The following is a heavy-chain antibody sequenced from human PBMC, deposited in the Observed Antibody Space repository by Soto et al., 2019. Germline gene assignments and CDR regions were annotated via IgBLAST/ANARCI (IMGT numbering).Heavy chain of an antibody. CDR3: ARVDDYYDSSGHYYTFFDY. CDR1: GYKFTSYA. J-gene: IGHJ4*02. V-gene: IGHV1-18*04. CDR2: ISTFKGHT. Sequence: QVPLVQSGLEVKKPGASVRVSCKASGYKFTSYAIGWVRQAPGQGLEWVGWISTFKGHTNYAQSLQGRVTMTTDASTSTVYMDLRSLKSDDTAVYYCARVDDYYDSSGHYYTFFDYWGQGTLVTVSS. D-gene: IGHD3-22*01.